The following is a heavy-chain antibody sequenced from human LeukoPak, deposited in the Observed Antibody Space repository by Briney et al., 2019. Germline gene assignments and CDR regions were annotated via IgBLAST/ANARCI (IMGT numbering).Heavy chain of an antibody. CDR3: ARGPYSSGPVDY. CDR2: IYYSGST. V-gene: IGHV4-31*03. D-gene: IGHD6-19*01. J-gene: IGHJ4*02. Sequence: PSETLSLTCTVSGGSISSGGYYWSWIRQHPGKGLEWIGYIYYSGSTYYNPSLKSRVTTSVDTSKNQFSLKLSSVTAADTAVYYCARGPYSSGPVDYWGQGTLVTVFS. CDR1: GGSISSGGYY.